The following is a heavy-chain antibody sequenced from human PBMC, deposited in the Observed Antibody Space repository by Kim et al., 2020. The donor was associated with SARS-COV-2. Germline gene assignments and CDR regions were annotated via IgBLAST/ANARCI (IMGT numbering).Heavy chain of an antibody. CDR2: ST. J-gene: IGHJ4*02. Sequence: STYYADSVKGRFTISRDNSKNTLYLQMNSLRAEDTAVYYCAKVDVVAGDYWGQGTLVTVSS. V-gene: IGHV3-23*01. CDR3: AKVDVVAGDY. D-gene: IGHD6-19*01.